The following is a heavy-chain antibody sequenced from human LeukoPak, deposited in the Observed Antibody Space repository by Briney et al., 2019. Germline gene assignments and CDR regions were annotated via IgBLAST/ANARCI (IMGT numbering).Heavy chain of an antibody. CDR2: INHSGST. D-gene: IGHD2-15*01. V-gene: IGHV4-34*01. CDR1: GGSFSGYY. CDR3: ARTTEGYCRGRSCYSYYYYMDV. Sequence: SETLSLTCAVYGGSFSGYYWSWIRQPPGKGLEWIGEINHSGSTNYNPSLKSRVTISVDTSKNQFSLKLSSVTAADTAVYYCARTTEGYCRGRSCYSYYYYMDVWGKGTTVTISS. J-gene: IGHJ6*03.